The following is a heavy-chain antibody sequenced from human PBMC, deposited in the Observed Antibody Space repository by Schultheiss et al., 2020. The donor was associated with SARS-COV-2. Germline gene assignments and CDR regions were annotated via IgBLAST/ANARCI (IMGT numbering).Heavy chain of an antibody. CDR3: ARGRAVAGTHAFDI. J-gene: IGHJ3*02. CDR1: GGSFSGYY. D-gene: IGHD6-19*01. CDR2: INHSGST. V-gene: IGHV4-34*01. Sequence: GSLRLSCAVYGGSFSGYYWSWIRQPPGKGLEWIGEINHSGSTNYNPSLKSRVTISVDTSKNQFSLKLSSVTAADTAVYYCARGRAVAGTHAFDIWGQGTMVTVSS.